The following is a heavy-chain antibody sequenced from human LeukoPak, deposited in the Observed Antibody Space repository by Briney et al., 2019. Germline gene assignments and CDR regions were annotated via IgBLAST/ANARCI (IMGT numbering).Heavy chain of an antibody. CDR3: ARPNVPDHYDASGHSHWFDP. Sequence: GGSLRLSCGASGFTFSSDAIHWVRQAPGKGLEYVSSIGSSGVSTYFANSVKGRFTVSRDNSRSTVYLQLASLTPEDTALYYCARPNVPDHYDASGHSHWFDPWGQGTLVTVST. D-gene: IGHD3-22*01. V-gene: IGHV3-64*01. J-gene: IGHJ5*01. CDR1: GFTFSSDA. CDR2: IGSSGVST.